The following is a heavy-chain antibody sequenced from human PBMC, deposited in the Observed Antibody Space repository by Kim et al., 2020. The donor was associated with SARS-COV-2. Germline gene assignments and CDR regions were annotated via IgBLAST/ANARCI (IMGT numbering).Heavy chain of an antibody. CDR2: INPSGGST. CDR1: GYTFTSYY. D-gene: IGHD6-13*01. CDR3: AREERGSVAAAGPDRDY. Sequence: ASVKVSCKASGYTFTSYYMHWVRQAPGQGLEWMGIINPSGGSTSYAQKFQGRVTMTRDTSTSTVYMELSSLRSEDTAVYYCAREERGSVAAAGPDRDYWGQGTLVTVSS. J-gene: IGHJ4*02. V-gene: IGHV1-46*01.